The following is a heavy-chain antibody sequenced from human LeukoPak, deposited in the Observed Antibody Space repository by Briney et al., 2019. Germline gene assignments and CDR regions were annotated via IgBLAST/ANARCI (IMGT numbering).Heavy chain of an antibody. CDR2: IYYSGST. CDR3: ARQREDYYYGMDV. CDR1: GGSISSYY. D-gene: IGHD1-26*01. V-gene: IGHV4-59*08. Sequence: PSETLSLTCTVSGGSISSYYWSWIRQPPGKGLEWIGYIYYSGSTNYNPSLKSRVTISVDTSKNRFSLKLSSVTAADTAVYYCARQREDYYYGMDVWGQGTTVTVS. J-gene: IGHJ6*02.